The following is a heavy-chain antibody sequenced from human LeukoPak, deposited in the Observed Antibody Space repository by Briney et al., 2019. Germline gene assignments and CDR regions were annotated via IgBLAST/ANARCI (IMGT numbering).Heavy chain of an antibody. CDR2: IYYSGST. Sequence: PSETLSLTCTVSGGSISSYYWSWIRQPPGKGLEWIGYIYYSGSTNYNPSLKSRVTISVDTSKNQFSLKPSSVTAADTAVYYCARASGIYDFWSGASYYYYYMDVWGKGTTVTVSS. V-gene: IGHV4-59*01. CDR1: GGSISSYY. J-gene: IGHJ6*03. D-gene: IGHD3-3*01. CDR3: ARASGIYDFWSGASYYYYYMDV.